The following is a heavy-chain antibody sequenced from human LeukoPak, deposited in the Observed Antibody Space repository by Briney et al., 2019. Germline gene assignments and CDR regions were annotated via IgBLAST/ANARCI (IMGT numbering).Heavy chain of an antibody. D-gene: IGHD6-13*01. Sequence: ASVKVSCKTSGYTFTGYDINWVRQAPGQGLEWMGWTKSNSGDTHFAQKFQGRVTMTRDTSISTAFMELSSLRSEDTAVYYCARGEYSSSWYPFDYWGQGSPVTVSS. CDR2: TKSNSGDT. J-gene: IGHJ4*02. CDR1: GYTFTGYD. V-gene: IGHV1-8*01. CDR3: ARGEYSSSWYPFDY.